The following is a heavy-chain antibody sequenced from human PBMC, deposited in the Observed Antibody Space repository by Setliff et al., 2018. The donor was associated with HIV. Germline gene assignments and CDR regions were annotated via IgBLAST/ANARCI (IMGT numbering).Heavy chain of an antibody. CDR2: LYNSGST. J-gene: IGHJ5*02. Sequence: SETLSLTCAVSGFSINSGYSWDWIRQSPGKGLEWIGALYNSGSTYYNPSLESRVTISVDTSKNHFSLKLTSVTAADTAVYYCARGLIAATGTWFDPWGQGTLVTVSS. CDR1: GFSINSGYS. V-gene: IGHV4-38-2*01. D-gene: IGHD6-13*01. CDR3: ARGLIAATGTWFDP.